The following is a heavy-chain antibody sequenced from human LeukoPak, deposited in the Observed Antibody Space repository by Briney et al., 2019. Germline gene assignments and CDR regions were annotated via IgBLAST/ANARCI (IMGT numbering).Heavy chain of an antibody. J-gene: IGHJ3*02. Sequence: SETLSLTCTVSGGSISSGGYYWSWIRQHPGKCLEWIGYIYYSGSTYYNPSLKSRVTISVDTSKNQFSLKLRSVTAADTAVYYCARDGGHYDILAYHAFDIWGQGTMVTVSS. V-gene: IGHV4-31*03. CDR2: IYYSGST. CDR3: ARDGGHYDILAYHAFDI. CDR1: GGSISSGGYY. D-gene: IGHD3-9*01.